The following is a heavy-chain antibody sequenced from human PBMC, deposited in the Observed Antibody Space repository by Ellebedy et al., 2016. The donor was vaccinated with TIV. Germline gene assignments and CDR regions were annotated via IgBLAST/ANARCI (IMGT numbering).Heavy chain of an antibody. V-gene: IGHV3-64D*06. J-gene: IGHJ4*02. CDR1: GFTFSSYA. CDR2: SVSNGDST. CDR3: VKAWGD. Sequence: GESLKISCAASGFTFSSYAMHWVRQAPGKGLEYISASVSNGDSTYYANSVKGIFIISRDNSKNTLYLQMSSLRLEDTAVYYCVKAWGDWGQGTLVTVSS. D-gene: IGHD3-16*01.